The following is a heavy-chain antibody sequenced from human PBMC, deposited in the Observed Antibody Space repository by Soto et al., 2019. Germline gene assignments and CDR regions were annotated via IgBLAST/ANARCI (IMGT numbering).Heavy chain of an antibody. V-gene: IGHV3-74*01. J-gene: IGHJ4*02. CDR2: ISDDGGRT. D-gene: IGHD3-9*01. Sequence: GGSLRLACAASAFTLSDYYMHWVRHGPGKGPVWVSAISDDGGRTYYADSVRGRFTISRDNAKSTVYLQMNSLRADDTAVYYCVRDFMTMTGIQWGQGTLVTVSS. CDR3: VRDFMTMTGIQ. CDR1: AFTLSDYY.